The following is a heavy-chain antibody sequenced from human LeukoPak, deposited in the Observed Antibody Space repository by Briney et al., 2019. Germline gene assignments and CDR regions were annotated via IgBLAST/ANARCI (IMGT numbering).Heavy chain of an antibody. CDR2: INHSGST. D-gene: IGHD3-10*01. CDR3: ARGGVTMVRGHPIDY. CDR1: GGSFSGYY. Sequence: SETLSLTCAVYGGSFSGYYWSWIRQPPGKGLEWIGEINHSGSTNYNPSLKSRVTISVDTSKNQFSLKLSSATAADTAVYYCARGGVTMVRGHPIDYWGQGTLVTVSS. J-gene: IGHJ4*02. V-gene: IGHV4-34*01.